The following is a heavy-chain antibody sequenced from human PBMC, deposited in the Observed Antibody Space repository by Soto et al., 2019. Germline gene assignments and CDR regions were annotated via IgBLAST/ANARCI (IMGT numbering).Heavy chain of an antibody. Sequence: PWGSLILSCAASGFTCSDYYMSWVHQAPGKGLEWVSTINYSADRTYYADSVKGRLTISRDNSKSTLYLQMNSPRAEDTAVYYCATPPQWNYFDYWGQGTLVTVSS. D-gene: IGHD6-19*01. CDR3: ATPPQWNYFDY. V-gene: IGHV3-23*01. CDR2: INYSADRT. J-gene: IGHJ4*02. CDR1: GFTCSDYY.